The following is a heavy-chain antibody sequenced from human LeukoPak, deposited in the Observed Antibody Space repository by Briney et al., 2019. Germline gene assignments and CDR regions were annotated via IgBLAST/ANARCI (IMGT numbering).Heavy chain of an antibody. Sequence: ASVRVSCKVSGSALSKISIDWVRQAPGKGLEWMGSVGHEDGTSIHAQKFQGRLNMTVDTATDTAYMEMSSLMSEDTAVYYCATGAIVFDYWRQGTLVTVSS. CDR3: ATGAIVFDY. J-gene: IGHJ4*02. CDR1: GSALSKIS. D-gene: IGHD3-22*01. CDR2: VGHEDGTS. V-gene: IGHV1-24*01.